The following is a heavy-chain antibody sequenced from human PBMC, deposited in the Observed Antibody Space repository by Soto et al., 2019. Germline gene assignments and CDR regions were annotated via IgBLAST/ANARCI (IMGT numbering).Heavy chain of an antibody. J-gene: IGHJ4*02. V-gene: IGHV5-51*01. CDR3: ARQGEVLDF. CDR1: GYSFTSYW. CDR2: IYPGDSNT. Sequence: PGESLKISCKGSGYSFTSYWIGWVRQMPGKCLEWMCIIYPGDSNTRYSPSFQGQVTFSAERSTSTAYLQWSSLKASDTAMYYCARQGEVLDFWGQGTLVTVSS.